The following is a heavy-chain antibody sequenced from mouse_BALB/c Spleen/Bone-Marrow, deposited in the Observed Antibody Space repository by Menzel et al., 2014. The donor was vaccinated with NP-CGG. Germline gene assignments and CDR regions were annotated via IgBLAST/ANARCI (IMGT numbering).Heavy chain of an antibody. D-gene: IGHD1-1*01. CDR2: IDPANGNT. CDR1: DFNFKDTY. V-gene: IGHV14-3*02. J-gene: IGHJ2*01. Sequence: EVQLVESGAELVKPGASVKLSCTASDFNFKDTYMHWVNQRPEQDLEWIGRIDPANGNTKYDPKFQGKATITADTSSNTAYLQLSSLTSEDTAVYYCARVQLLRSRGLGYWGQGTTLTVSS. CDR3: ARVQLLRSRGLGY.